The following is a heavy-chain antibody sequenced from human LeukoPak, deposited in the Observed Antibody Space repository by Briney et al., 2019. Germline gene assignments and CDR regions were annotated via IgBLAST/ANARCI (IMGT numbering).Heavy chain of an antibody. CDR3: ARRIPDYGGNTGHYFDY. D-gene: IGHD4-23*01. J-gene: IGHJ4*02. Sequence: SQTLSLTCTVSGGSISSYYWSWIRQPPGKGLEWIGYIYYSGSTNYNPSLKSRVTISVDTSKNQFSLKLSSVTAADTAVYYCARRIPDYGGNTGHYFDYWGQGTLVTVSS. V-gene: IGHV4-59*01. CDR2: IYYSGST. CDR1: GGSISSYY.